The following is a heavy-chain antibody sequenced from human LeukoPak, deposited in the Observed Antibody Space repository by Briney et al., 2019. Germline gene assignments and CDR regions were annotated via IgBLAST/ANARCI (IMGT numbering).Heavy chain of an antibody. Sequence: GGSLRLSCAASGFTFSSYSMNWVRQAPGEGLEWVSSISSSSTYKYYADSVKGRLTISRDNAKNSLYLQMNSLRAEDTAVYYCAKGYSSGWHYFDSWGQGTLVTVSS. CDR1: GFTFSSYS. V-gene: IGHV3-21*01. D-gene: IGHD6-19*01. CDR3: AKGYSSGWHYFDS. J-gene: IGHJ4*02. CDR2: ISSSSTYK.